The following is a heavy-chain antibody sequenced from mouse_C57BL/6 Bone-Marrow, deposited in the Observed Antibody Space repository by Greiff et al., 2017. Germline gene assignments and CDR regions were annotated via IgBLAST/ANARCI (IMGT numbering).Heavy chain of an antibody. J-gene: IGHJ2*01. CDR2: IYPRSGNT. CDR1: GYTFTSYG. CDR3: ARDDYGSSSLDY. V-gene: IGHV1-81*01. D-gene: IGHD1-1*01. Sequence: VQVVESGAELARPGASVKLSCKASGYTFTSYGISWVKQRTGQGLEWIGEIYPRSGNTYYNEKFKGKATLTADKSSSTAYMELRSLTSEDSAVYFCARDDYGSSSLDYWGQGTTLTVSS.